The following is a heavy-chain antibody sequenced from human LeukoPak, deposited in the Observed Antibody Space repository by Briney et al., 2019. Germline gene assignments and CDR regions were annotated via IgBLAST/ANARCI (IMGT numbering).Heavy chain of an antibody. J-gene: IGHJ4*02. Sequence: GGSLRLSCAASGFTFSNYAMHWVRQSPGKGLEYVSVISSNGASTYYANSVKGRFTISRDTSKNTLYLQMGSLRAEDMAVYYCARGRLVVTAIDSWGQGTLVTVSS. V-gene: IGHV3-64*01. CDR2: ISSNGAST. CDR1: GFTFSNYA. CDR3: ARGRLVVTAIDS. D-gene: IGHD2-21*02.